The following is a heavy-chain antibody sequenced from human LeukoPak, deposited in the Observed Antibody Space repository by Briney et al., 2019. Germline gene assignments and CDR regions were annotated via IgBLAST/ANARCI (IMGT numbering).Heavy chain of an antibody. V-gene: IGHV1-2*02. CDR3: AREGVYCSSTSCPFDY. CDR1: GYTFTSYD. CDR2: INPNIGGT. Sequence: ASVKVSCKASGYTFTSYDINWVRQATGQGLEWMGWINPNIGGTNYAQKFQGRVTMTRDTSISTAYMELSRLRSDDTAVYYCAREGVYCSSTSCPFDYWGQGTLVTVSS. J-gene: IGHJ4*02. D-gene: IGHD2-2*01.